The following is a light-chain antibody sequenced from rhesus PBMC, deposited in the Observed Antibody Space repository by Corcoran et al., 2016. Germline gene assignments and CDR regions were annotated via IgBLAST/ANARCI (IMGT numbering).Light chain of an antibody. V-gene: IGKV3S9*01. J-gene: IGKJ2*01. CDR3: QQYNNWSS. Sequence: EIVMTQSPATLSLSPGERATLSCRASQSVSSYVAWYQQKPEQAPRPLIYGAYSRATGIPDRFSGSGSGTDLPLIISSLEPEDVGVYYCQQYNNWSSFCRGTKVEIQ. CDR2: GAY. CDR1: QSVSSY.